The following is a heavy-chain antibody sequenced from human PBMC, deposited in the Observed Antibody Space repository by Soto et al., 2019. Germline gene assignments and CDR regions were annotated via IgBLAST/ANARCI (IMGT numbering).Heavy chain of an antibody. D-gene: IGHD2-2*01. Sequence: ASVKVCCKASGGTFSSYAISWVRQAPGQGLEWMGGIIPIFGTANYAQKFQGRVTITADESTSTAYMELSSLRSEDTAVYYCASPLVPAAISAFDIWGQGTMVTVSS. J-gene: IGHJ3*02. CDR2: IIPIFGTA. CDR3: ASPLVPAAISAFDI. CDR1: GGTFSSYA. V-gene: IGHV1-69*13.